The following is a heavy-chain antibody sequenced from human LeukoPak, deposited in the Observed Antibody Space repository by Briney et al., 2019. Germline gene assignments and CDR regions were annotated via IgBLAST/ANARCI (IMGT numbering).Heavy chain of an antibody. Sequence: SETLSLTCAVYGGSFSDYYWSWIRQPPGKGLEWIGEINCGGSTNYRPSLKSRVTMSVDTSKNQFSLKLASVTAADTAVYYCARSPPPGATAYGVVDSWGQGTLVTVSS. V-gene: IGHV4-34*01. CDR1: GGSFSDYY. D-gene: IGHD3-10*01. CDR2: INCGGST. CDR3: ARSPPPGATAYGVVDS. J-gene: IGHJ5*01.